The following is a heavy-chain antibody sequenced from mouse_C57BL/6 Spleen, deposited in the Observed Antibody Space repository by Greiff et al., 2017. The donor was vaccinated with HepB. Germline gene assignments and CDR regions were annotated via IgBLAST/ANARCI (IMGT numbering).Heavy chain of an antibody. Sequence: QVQLQQPGAELVKPGASVKLSCKASGYTFTSYWMQWVKQRPGQGLEWIGEIDPSDSYTNYNQKFKGKATLTVDTSSSTAYMQLSSLTSEDSAVYYCARGGFAYWGQGTLFTVSA. CDR3: ARGGFAY. CDR2: IDPSDSYT. J-gene: IGHJ3*01. V-gene: IGHV1-50*01. CDR1: GYTFTSYW.